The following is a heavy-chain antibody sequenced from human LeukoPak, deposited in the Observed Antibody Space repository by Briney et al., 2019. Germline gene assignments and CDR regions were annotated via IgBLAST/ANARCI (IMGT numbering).Heavy chain of an antibody. CDR2: ISAYNGNT. Sequence: ASVKVSCKASGYTFTSYGISWVRQAPGQGLEWMGWISAYNGNTNYAQKLQGRVTMTSDTSTSTAYMELRSLRSDDTAVYYCARAFIVGATGWFDPWGQGTLVTVSS. J-gene: IGHJ5*02. CDR1: GYTFTSYG. CDR3: ARAFIVGATGWFDP. V-gene: IGHV1-18*01. D-gene: IGHD1-26*01.